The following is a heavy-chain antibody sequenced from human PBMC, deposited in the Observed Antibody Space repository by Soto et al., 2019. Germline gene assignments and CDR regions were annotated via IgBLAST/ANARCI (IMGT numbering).Heavy chain of an antibody. Sequence: EVQLLESGGGLVQPGGSLRLSCAVSGFSFSNSAMTWVRQAPGKGLEWVSGISGSGDITYNTDSVKGRFAISRDTSKNVVYLQMRSLRAEDTAVYYCAEVPQWVLRYDDWFFDYWGQGTLVTVSS. CDR2: ISGSGDIT. CDR3: AEVPQWVLRYDDWFFDY. D-gene: IGHD3-9*01. V-gene: IGHV3-23*01. J-gene: IGHJ4*02. CDR1: GFSFSNSA.